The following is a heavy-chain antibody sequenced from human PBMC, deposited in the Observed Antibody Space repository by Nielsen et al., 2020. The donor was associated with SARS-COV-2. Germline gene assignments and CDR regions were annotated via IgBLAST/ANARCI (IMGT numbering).Heavy chain of an antibody. J-gene: IGHJ4*02. CDR3: ARAFEELGYCSSTSCPFDY. CDR1: GFTFSSYC. CDR2: INSDGSST. Sequence: GGSLRLSCAASGFTFSSYCMSWVRQAPGKGLVWVSRINSDGSSTSYADSVKGRFTISRDNAKNTLYLQMNSLRAEDTAVYYCARAFEELGYCSSTSCPFDYWGQGTLVTVSS. V-gene: IGHV3-74*01. D-gene: IGHD2-2*01.